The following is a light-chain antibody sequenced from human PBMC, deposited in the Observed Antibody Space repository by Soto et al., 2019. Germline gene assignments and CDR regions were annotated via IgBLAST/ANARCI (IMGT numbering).Light chain of an antibody. CDR1: SSDVGGYNY. CDR2: EVN. V-gene: IGLV2-8*01. CDR3: SSYAGSNILV. Sequence: QSVLTQPPSASGSPGQSITISCTGTSSDVGGYNYVSWYQQHPGYAPKLIIHEVNKRPSGVPDRFSGSKSGNTASLTVTGLQAEDEADYYCSSYAGSNILVFGEGTKLTVL. J-gene: IGLJ2*01.